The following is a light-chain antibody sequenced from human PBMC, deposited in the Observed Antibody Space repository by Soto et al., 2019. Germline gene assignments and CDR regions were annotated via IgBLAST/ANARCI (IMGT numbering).Light chain of an antibody. CDR3: QQYNSYPLT. V-gene: IGKV1-16*02. CDR1: QDINDY. J-gene: IGKJ4*01. CDR2: GAS. Sequence: QMTQSPSTLSASVGDRVTITCRASQDINDYLAWFQQRPGKAPKSLIYGASTLQSGVPSKFSGSGSGTDFTLNISSLQPEDFATYYCQQYNSYPLTFGGGTKVDIK.